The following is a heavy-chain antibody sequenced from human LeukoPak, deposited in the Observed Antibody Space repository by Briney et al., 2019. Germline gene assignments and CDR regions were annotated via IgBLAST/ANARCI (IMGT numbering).Heavy chain of an antibody. D-gene: IGHD5-12*01. CDR3: ARDLRGVATTDAFDI. V-gene: IGHV4-34*01. CDR1: GGSFSGYY. J-gene: IGHJ3*02. CDR2: INHSGST. Sequence: SETLSLTCAVYGGSFSGYYWSWIRQPPGKGLEWIGEINHSGSTNYNPSLKSRVTISVDTSKNQFSPKLSSVTAADTAVYYCARDLRGVATTDAFDIWGQGTMVTVSS.